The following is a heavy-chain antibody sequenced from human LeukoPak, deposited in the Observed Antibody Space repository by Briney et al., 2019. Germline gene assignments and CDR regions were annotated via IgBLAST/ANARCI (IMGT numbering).Heavy chain of an antibody. CDR1: GYTFTSYA. CDR3: ARDYDILTGYYLRWFDP. CDR2: INTNTGNP. Sequence: ASVKVSCKASGYTFTSYAMNWVRQAPGHGLEWMGWINTNTGNPTYAQGFTGRFVFSLDTSVSTAYLQISSLKAEDTAVYYCARDYDILTGYYLRWFDPWGQGTLVTVSS. V-gene: IGHV7-4-1*02. J-gene: IGHJ5*02. D-gene: IGHD3-9*01.